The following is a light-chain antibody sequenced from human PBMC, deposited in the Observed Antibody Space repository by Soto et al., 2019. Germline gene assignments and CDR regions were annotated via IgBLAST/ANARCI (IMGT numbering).Light chain of an antibody. J-gene: IGKJ1*01. CDR1: QSLLHDNGNTY. V-gene: IGKV2-24*01. Sequence: DVVLTQTPLSSPVTLGQPASISCRSSQSLLHDNGNTYSGWLHQRPGQPPRLLIYHISKRFSGVPDRVSGSGAGTYFTLRISRVEAEDVGVYYCMQVTHFPRTFGQGTKVEI. CDR3: MQVTHFPRT. CDR2: HIS.